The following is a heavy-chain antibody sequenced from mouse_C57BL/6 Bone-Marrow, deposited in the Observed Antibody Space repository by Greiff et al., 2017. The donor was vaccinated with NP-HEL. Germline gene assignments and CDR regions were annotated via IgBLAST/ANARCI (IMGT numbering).Heavy chain of an antibody. D-gene: IGHD1-1*01. CDR3: ARRVNYYGSSYGYFDV. V-gene: IGHV1-53*01. Sequence: VQLQQPGTELVKPGASVKLSCKASGYTFTSYWMHWVKQRPGQGLEWIGNINPSNGGTNYNEKFKSKATLTVDKSSSTAYMQLSSLTSEDSAVYYCARRVNYYGSSYGYFDVWGTGTTVTVSS. CDR1: GYTFTSYW. J-gene: IGHJ1*03. CDR2: INPSNGGT.